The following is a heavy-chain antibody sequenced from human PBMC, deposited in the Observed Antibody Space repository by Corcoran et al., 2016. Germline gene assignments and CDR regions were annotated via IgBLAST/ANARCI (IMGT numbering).Heavy chain of an antibody. D-gene: IGHD2-15*01. CDR2: INPNSGGT. CDR1: GYTFTGYY. V-gene: IGHV1-2*02. CDR3: ARRLLGSGGGTWSFDY. Sequence: QGQLVQSGAEVKKPGASVKVSCKASGYTFTGYYVHWVRQAPGQGLEWMGWINPNSGGTDYAQNFQGRITMTRDTSISTAYMELTRLRSDDTAVYYCARRLLGSGGGTWSFDYWGQGTLVTVSS. J-gene: IGHJ4*02.